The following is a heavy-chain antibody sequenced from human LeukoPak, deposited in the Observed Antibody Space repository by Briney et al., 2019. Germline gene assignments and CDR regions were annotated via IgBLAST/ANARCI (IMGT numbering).Heavy chain of an antibody. J-gene: IGHJ6*02. CDR3: ARVKPMSYCSGGSCYLLLRAYYYYYYGMDV. D-gene: IGHD2-15*01. Sequence: GGSLRLSCAASGFTFSSYSMNWVRQAPGKGLEWVSSISSSSSYIYYADSVKGRFTISRDNAKNSLYLQMNSLRAEDTAVYYCARVKPMSYCSGGSCYLLLRAYYYYYYGMDVWGQGTTVTVSS. CDR2: ISSSSSYI. V-gene: IGHV3-21*01. CDR1: GFTFSSYS.